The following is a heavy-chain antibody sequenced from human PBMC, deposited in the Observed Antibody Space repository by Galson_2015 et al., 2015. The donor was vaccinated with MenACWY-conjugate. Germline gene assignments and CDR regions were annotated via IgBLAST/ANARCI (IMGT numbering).Heavy chain of an antibody. CDR3: ARRRPRDIGGGFDI. J-gene: IGHJ3*02. D-gene: IGHD2-15*01. V-gene: IGHV4-39*01. CDR2: YSGGT. Sequence: YSGGTYHNPSLKSRITASADTSNNQFSLNRAAVTAADTALYFCARRRPRDIGGGFDIWGQGTLVTVSS.